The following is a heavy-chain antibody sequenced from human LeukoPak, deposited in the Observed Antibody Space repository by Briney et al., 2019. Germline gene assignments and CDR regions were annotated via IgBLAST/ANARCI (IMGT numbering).Heavy chain of an antibody. CDR3: AKDHQQLVLWDYFDY. J-gene: IGHJ4*02. CDR2: ISYDGSNK. Sequence: LGGSLRLSCAASGFTFSSYGMHWVRQAPGKGLEWVAVISYDGSNKYYADSVKGRFTISRDNSKNTLYLQMNSLRAEDTAVYYCAKDHQQLVLWDYFDYWGQGTLVTVFS. D-gene: IGHD6-13*01. V-gene: IGHV3-30*18. CDR1: GFTFSSYG.